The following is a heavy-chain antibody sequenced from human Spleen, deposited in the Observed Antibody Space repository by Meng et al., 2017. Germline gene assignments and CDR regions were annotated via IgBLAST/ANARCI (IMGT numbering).Heavy chain of an antibody. Sequence: GESLKISCVASGFTFDDYAMHWVRQAPGKGLEWVSGISWNGGSTYYADSVKGRFTISRDNFKNTVYLQMNGLRAEDTAVYYCAKDVSYYDSSGRHNYFDYWGQGTLVTVSS. CDR2: ISWNGGST. CDR1: GFTFDDYA. V-gene: IGHV3-23*01. J-gene: IGHJ4*02. CDR3: AKDVSYYDSSGRHNYFDY. D-gene: IGHD3-22*01.